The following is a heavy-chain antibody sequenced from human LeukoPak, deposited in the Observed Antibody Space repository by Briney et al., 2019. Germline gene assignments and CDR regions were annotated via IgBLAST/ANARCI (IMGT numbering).Heavy chain of an antibody. CDR2: ISGSGGST. Sequence: QSGGSLRLSCAASGFTFSSYAMSWVRQAPGKGLEWVSAISGSGGSTYYADSVKGRFTISRDNSKNTLYLQMNSLRAEDTAVYYCAKTRRGYYDFDYWGQGTLVTVSS. D-gene: IGHD3-22*01. J-gene: IGHJ4*02. V-gene: IGHV3-23*01. CDR3: AKTRRGYYDFDY. CDR1: GFTFSSYA.